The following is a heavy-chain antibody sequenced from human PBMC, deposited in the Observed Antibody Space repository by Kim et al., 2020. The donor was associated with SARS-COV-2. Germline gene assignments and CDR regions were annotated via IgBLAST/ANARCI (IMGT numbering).Heavy chain of an antibody. D-gene: IGHD6-13*01. CDR3: ARGRGIAAAGTLLYCYYYGMAV. J-gene: IGHJ6*02. Sequence: SETLSLTCAVYGGSFSGYYWSWIRQPPGKGLEWIGEINHSGSTNYNPSLKSRVTISVDTSKNQFSLKLSSVTAADTAVYYCARGRGIAAAGTLLYCYYYGMAVWGQGTTVTVSS. CDR1: GGSFSGYY. V-gene: IGHV4-34*01. CDR2: INHSGST.